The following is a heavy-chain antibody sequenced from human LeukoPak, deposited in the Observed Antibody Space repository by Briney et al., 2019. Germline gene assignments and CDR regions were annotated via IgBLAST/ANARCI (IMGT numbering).Heavy chain of an antibody. CDR2: IIPIFGTA. Sequence: SVKDSCKASGGTFSSYAISWVRQAPGQGLEWMGGIIPIFGTANYAQKFQGRVTITADESTSTAYMELSSLRSEDTAVYYCASVGNYDILTGYSPYYYYYYGMDVWGQGTTVTVSS. D-gene: IGHD3-9*01. V-gene: IGHV1-69*13. J-gene: IGHJ6*02. CDR3: ASVGNYDILTGYSPYYYYYYGMDV. CDR1: GGTFSSYA.